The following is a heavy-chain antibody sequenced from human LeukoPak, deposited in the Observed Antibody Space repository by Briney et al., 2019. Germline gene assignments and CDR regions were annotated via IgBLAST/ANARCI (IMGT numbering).Heavy chain of an antibody. V-gene: IGHV4-38-2*02. CDR2: IYHSGST. Sequence: SETLSLTCTVSGYSISSGYYWGWIRQPPGKGLEWIGSIYHSGSTYYNPSLKSRVTISVDTSKNQFSLKLSSVTAADTAVYYCARDNREPDRDYYYYMDVWGKGTTVTVSS. CDR1: GYSISSGYY. D-gene: IGHD1-14*01. J-gene: IGHJ6*03. CDR3: ARDNREPDRDYYYYMDV.